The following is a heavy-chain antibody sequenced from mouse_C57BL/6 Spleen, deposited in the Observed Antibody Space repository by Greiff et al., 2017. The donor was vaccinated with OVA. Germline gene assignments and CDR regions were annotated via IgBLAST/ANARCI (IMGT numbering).Heavy chain of an antibody. D-gene: IGHD1-1*01. Sequence: VQLQQSGAELVRPGASVKLSCTASGFNIKDDYMHWVKQRPEQGLEWIGWIDPENGDTEYASKFQGKATITADTSSNTAYLQLSSLTSEDTAVYYSTTDYGAWFAYWGQGTLVTVSA. V-gene: IGHV14-4*01. CDR3: TTDYGAWFAY. CDR2: IDPENGDT. J-gene: IGHJ3*01. CDR1: GFNIKDDY.